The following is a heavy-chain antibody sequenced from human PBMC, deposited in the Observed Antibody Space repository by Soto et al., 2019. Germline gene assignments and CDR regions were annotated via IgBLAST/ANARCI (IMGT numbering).Heavy chain of an antibody. J-gene: IGHJ6*02. Sequence: QVQLVQSGAEVKKPGASVTVSCKASGYTFTSYGISWVRQAPGQGLEWMGWIRAYNGNTNYAQKLQGRVTMTTDTSKSTAQMELRSRRSDDPAVYYCARAPYRVDTAMASCGMDVLGQGNPVTASS. V-gene: IGHV1-18*01. CDR1: GYTFTSYG. CDR2: IRAYNGNT. CDR3: ARAPYRVDTAMASCGMDV. D-gene: IGHD5-18*01.